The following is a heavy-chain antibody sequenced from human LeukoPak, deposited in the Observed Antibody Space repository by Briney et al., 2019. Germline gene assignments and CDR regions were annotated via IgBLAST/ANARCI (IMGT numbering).Heavy chain of an antibody. CDR1: GVSISSYY. Sequence: SETLSLTCTVSGVSISSYYWSWIRQPPGKGLEWIGYIYYSGSTNYNPSLKSRVTISVDTSKNQFSLKLSSVTAADTAVYYCASSVDSYGYDYWGQGTLVTVSS. J-gene: IGHJ4*02. V-gene: IGHV4-59*01. CDR2: IYYSGST. D-gene: IGHD5-18*01. CDR3: ASSVDSYGYDY.